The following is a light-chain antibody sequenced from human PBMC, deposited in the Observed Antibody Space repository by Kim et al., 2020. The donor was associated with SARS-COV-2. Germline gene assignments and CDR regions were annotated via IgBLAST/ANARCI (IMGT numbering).Light chain of an antibody. V-gene: IGLV3-1*01. CDR1: KLGDNY. Sequence: SYELTQPPSVSVSPGQTASITCSGSKLGDNYAYWYQKKPGQSPILVIYQHTKRPSGISQRFSGSSFGNTATLTISRAQTMDEADYYCQAWDSSTAVFGGGTQLTVL. CDR2: QHT. J-gene: IGLJ3*02. CDR3: QAWDSSTAV.